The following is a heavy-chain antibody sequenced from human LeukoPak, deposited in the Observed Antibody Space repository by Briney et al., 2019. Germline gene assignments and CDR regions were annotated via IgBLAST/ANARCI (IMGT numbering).Heavy chain of an antibody. D-gene: IGHD6-19*01. J-gene: IGHJ4*02. Sequence: PGGSLRLSCAASGFSVSNNYMSWVRQAPGKGLEWVSVMYSSSSTYYADSVKGRFTIFRDKSKNTLYLQMNSLRAEDTAVYYCAKDPGRIAVAGTDYWGQGTLVTVSS. CDR1: GFSVSNNY. V-gene: IGHV3-53*01. CDR2: MYSSSST. CDR3: AKDPGRIAVAGTDY.